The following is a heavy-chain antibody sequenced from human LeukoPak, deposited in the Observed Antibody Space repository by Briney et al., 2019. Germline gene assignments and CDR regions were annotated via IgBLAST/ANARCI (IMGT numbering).Heavy chain of an antibody. D-gene: IGHD6-19*01. CDR3: AKVGFGWYQIDY. V-gene: IGHV3-30*02. CDR1: GFTLSIYG. J-gene: IGHJ4*02. CDR2: IRYDGTSQ. Sequence: GGSLRLSCATSGFTLSIYGMHWVRQAPGKGLEWVAFIRYDGTSQYYTDSVKGRFTISRDNSMNTMYPQMNSLRVEDTAVYYCAKVGFGWYQIDYWGQGTLVTVSS.